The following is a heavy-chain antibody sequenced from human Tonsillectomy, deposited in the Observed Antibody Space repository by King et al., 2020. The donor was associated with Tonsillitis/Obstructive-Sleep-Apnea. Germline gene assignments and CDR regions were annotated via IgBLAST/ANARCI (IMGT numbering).Heavy chain of an antibody. CDR2: ISGSGGST. CDR3: AKDRWELLHAFDI. J-gene: IGHJ3*02. D-gene: IGHD1-26*01. CDR1: GFTFSSYA. V-gene: IGHV3-23*04. Sequence: VQLVESGGGLVQPGGSLRLSCAASGFTFSSYAMSWVRQAPGKGLEWGSAISGSGGSTYYADSVKGRFTISRDNSKNTLYLQMNILRAEDTAVDYCAKDRWELLHAFDIWGQGTMVTVSS.